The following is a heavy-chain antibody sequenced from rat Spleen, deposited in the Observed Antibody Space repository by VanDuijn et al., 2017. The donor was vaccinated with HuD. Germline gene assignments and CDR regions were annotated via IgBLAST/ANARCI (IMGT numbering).Heavy chain of an antibody. CDR2: ITNIGGNT. CDR3: ARHELPGYNWFAY. CDR1: GFTFNNYW. V-gene: IGHV5-31*01. D-gene: IGHD1-4*01. J-gene: IGHJ3*01. Sequence: EVQLVESGGGLVQPGRSLKLSCVASGFTFNNYWMTWIRQAPGKGLEWVASITNIGGNTFYPDSVKGRFTISRDNAKSTLYLQMDSLRSEDTATYYCARHELPGYNWFAYWGQGTLVTVSS.